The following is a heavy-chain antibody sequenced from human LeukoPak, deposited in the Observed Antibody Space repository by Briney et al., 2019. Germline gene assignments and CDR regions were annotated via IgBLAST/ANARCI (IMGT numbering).Heavy chain of an antibody. J-gene: IGHJ3*02. CDR2: IGTSGAT. Sequence: GGSLRLSCAASGFTFSSYSMNWVRQATGKGLEWVSGIGTSGATYYSGSVKGRFTISRENAKNSLYLQMNSLRAGHTAVFYCARSSGALENAFDIWGQGTMVTVSS. V-gene: IGHV3-13*01. D-gene: IGHD7-27*01. CDR1: GFTFSSYS. CDR3: ARSSGALENAFDI.